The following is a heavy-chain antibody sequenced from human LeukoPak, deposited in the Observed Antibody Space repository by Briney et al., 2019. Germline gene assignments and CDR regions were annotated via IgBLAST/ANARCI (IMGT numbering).Heavy chain of an antibody. V-gene: IGHV4-61*02. CDR2: IYTSGST. CDR1: GGSISSGSYY. CDR3: ARITFVVEGYGMDV. Sequence: PSQTLSLTCTVSGGSISSGSYYWSWIRQPAGKGLEWIGRIYTSGSTNYNPSLKSRVTISVDTSKNQFSLSLSSVTAADTAVYYCARITFVVEGYGMDVWDQGTTVTVSS. D-gene: IGHD2-21*01. J-gene: IGHJ6*02.